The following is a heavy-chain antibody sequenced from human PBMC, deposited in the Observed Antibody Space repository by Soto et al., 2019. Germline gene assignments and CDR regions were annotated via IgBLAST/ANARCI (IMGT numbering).Heavy chain of an antibody. CDR2: TYYRSKWYN. J-gene: IGHJ5*02. D-gene: IGHD6-19*01. Sequence: KQSQTLSLTCAISGDSVSSNSAAWNWIRQSPSRGLEWLGRTYYRSKWYNDYAVSVKSRITINPDTSKNQFSLQLNSVTPEDTAVYYCARERTDSSGWYGSVKYWFDPWGQGTLVTVSS. CDR3: ARERTDSSGWYGSVKYWFDP. CDR1: GDSVSSNSAA. V-gene: IGHV6-1*01.